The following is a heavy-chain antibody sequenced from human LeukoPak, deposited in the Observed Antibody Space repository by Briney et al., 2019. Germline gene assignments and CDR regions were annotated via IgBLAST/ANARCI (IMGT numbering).Heavy chain of an antibody. V-gene: IGHV4-34*12. CDR3: ASGAWATGLHS. CDR1: GESLNYYY. Sequence: SDTLSLTCAVYGESLNYYYWSWIRQSPEKGLEWIGEVFDGKTTNYNPSLKSRVTISAVTSSNQFSLNLKSVTAADTAVYYCASGAWATGLHSWAQGTLVIVSS. J-gene: IGHJ4*02. D-gene: IGHD5-24*01. CDR2: VFDGKTT.